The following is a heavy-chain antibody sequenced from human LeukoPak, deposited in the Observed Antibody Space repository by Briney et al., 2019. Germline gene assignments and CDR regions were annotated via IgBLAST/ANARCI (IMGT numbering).Heavy chain of an antibody. V-gene: IGHV1-18*04. J-gene: IGHJ4*02. Sequence: APVKVSCKASDYTFTTYGISWVRQAPGQRLEWMGWINAYNGNTNYPQKLQGRVTMTTDTSTSTAYMELRSLRSDDTAVYYCAGDRRNVVVPAVAFDYWGQGTLVTVSS. D-gene: IGHD2-2*01. CDR2: INAYNGNT. CDR3: AGDRRNVVVPAVAFDY. CDR1: DYTFTTYG.